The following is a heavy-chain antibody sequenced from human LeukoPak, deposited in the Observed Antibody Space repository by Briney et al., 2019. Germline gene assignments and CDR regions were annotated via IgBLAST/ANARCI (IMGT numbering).Heavy chain of an antibody. J-gene: IGHJ4*02. CDR3: AREGSYCVGGDCYSFDL. Sequence: ASVKVSCKASGYRFISNYIQWVRQAPGLGPEWMGWMHPGNGNTRYAEKFQGRVTMTRDTSINTAYMDLSSLRSDDTAVYYCAREGSYCVGGDCYSFDLWDQETLITVSS. D-gene: IGHD2-21*02. CDR2: MHPGNGNT. V-gene: IGHV1-2*02. CDR1: GYRFISNY.